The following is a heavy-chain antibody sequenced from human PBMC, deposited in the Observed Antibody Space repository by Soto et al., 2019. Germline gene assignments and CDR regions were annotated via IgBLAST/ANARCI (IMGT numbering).Heavy chain of an antibody. D-gene: IGHD6-6*01. CDR3: ARRARPDFYYMDV. CDR1: GFTLSGYG. CDR2: ISSNGVGT. V-gene: IGHV3-64*01. Sequence: GGSLRLSCAASGFTLSGYGMDWVRQAPGKGLEYVSGISSNGVGTYYANSVQGRFTISRDNSKNTVYLQMGSLRPEDMAVYYCARRARPDFYYMDVWGKGTTVTVS. J-gene: IGHJ6*03.